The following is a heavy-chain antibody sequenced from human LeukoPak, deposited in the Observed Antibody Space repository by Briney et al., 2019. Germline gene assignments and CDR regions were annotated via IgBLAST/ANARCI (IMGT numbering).Heavy chain of an antibody. V-gene: IGHV3-53*01. CDR2: IYSGGNT. Sequence: PGGSLRLSCAASGFTFRSYGMSWVRQAPGKGLEWVSFIYSGGNTHYSDSVKGRFTISRDNSKNTLYLQMNSLRAEDTAVYYCARRAGEYSHPYDYWGQGTLVTVSS. J-gene: IGHJ4*02. D-gene: IGHD2/OR15-2a*01. CDR1: GFTFRSYG. CDR3: ARRAGEYSHPYDY.